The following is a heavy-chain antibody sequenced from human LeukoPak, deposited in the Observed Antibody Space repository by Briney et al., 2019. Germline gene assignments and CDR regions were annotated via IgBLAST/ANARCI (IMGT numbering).Heavy chain of an antibody. CDR3: ASALWFGYLDY. J-gene: IGHJ4*02. V-gene: IGHV3-30*04. CDR2: ISYDGSKR. D-gene: IGHD3-10*01. Sequence: GSLRPSCAASGFTFSSYAMHWVRQAPGKGLEWVAAISYDGSKRYYADSVKGRFTISRDNSKNTVYLQMDSLRAEDTAVYYCASALWFGYLDYWGQGTLVTVSS. CDR1: GFTFSSYA.